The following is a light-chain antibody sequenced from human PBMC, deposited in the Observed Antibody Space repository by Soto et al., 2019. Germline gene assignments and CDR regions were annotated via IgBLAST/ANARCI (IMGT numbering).Light chain of an antibody. V-gene: IGKV3-15*01. CDR2: GAS. CDR3: QQYNRWPLT. Sequence: EIVLTQSPGTLSVSPGGRATLCGRASQSGSSNLAWYQQKPGQGPRLLIYGASSRATGIPARFSGSGSATEFTLTISSLQSEDFAVYFCQQYNRWPLTFGQGTKVDIK. CDR1: QSGSSN. J-gene: IGKJ1*01.